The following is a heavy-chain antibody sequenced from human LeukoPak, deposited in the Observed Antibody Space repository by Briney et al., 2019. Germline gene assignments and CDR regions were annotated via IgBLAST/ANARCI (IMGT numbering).Heavy chain of an antibody. Sequence: SETLSLTCTVSGGSISSSSYYWGWIRQPPGKGLEWIGSIYYSGSTYYNPSLKSRVTISVDTSKNQFSLKLSSVTAADTAVYYCARRREVAVAYWGQGTLVTVSS. CDR1: GGSISSSSYY. CDR2: IYYSGST. V-gene: IGHV4-39*01. J-gene: IGHJ4*02. D-gene: IGHD6-19*01. CDR3: ARRREVAVAY.